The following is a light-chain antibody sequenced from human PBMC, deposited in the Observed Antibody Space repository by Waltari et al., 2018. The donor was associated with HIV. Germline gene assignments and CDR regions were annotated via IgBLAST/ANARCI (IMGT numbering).Light chain of an antibody. J-gene: IGKJ1*01. CDR3: QQCYSTPWT. V-gene: IGKV4-1*01. CDR2: WAS. Sequence: DIVMTQSPDSLAVSLGERATINCKSSQSVLYSPNNKNYLAWYQQRPGQPPRLLIYWASIREYGVPDRFSGSGSGTDFTLTISSLQAEDVAGYYCQQCYSTPWTFGQGTKVEIK. CDR1: QSVLYSPNNKNY.